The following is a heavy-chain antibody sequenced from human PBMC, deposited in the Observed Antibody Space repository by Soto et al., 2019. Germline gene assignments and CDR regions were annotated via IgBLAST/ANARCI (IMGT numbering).Heavy chain of an antibody. Sequence: TSETLSLTCTVSGGSISSYYWSWIRQPPGKGLEWIGYIYYSGSTNYNPSLKSRVTISVDTSKNQFSLKLSSVTAADTAIYYCASRYGYAYDISSQGTMVTVS. CDR3: ASRYGYAYDI. CDR1: GGSISSYY. J-gene: IGHJ3*02. D-gene: IGHD5-18*01. CDR2: IYYSGST. V-gene: IGHV4-59*08.